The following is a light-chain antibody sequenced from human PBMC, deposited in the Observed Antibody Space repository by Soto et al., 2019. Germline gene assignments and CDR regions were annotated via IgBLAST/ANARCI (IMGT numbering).Light chain of an antibody. CDR1: QSVTSY. J-gene: IGKJ5*01. CDR2: EAP. CDR3: QQYHNWPIT. V-gene: IGKV3-15*01. Sequence: EIVVTQSPATLSLSPVYXXTLSFRASQSVTSYLAAYQQKPGQAPRTLMYEAPTRATGISARFSGSGSGTEFTLTISSLQSEDFAVYYCQQYHNWPITFAQ.